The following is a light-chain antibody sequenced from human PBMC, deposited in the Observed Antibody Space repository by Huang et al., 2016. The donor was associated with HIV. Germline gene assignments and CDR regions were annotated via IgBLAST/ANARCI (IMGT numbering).Light chain of an antibody. CDR1: QHIGTD. CDR3: QQYDDWPRT. Sequence: EIVLTQSPITLSVSPGERAVLSCRASQHIGTDLAWYQERPGQVPRLLIYDSFTRAIGVPSRFSGSGSGADFTLSISGLQSEDFAVYYCQQYDDWPRTFGQGTKLEI. V-gene: IGKV3-15*01. CDR2: DSF. J-gene: IGKJ1*01.